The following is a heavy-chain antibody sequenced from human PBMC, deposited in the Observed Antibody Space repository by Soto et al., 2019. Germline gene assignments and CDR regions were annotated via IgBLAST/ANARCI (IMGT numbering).Heavy chain of an antibody. J-gene: IGHJ4*02. CDR2: ISGSGGTT. CDR3: AQSDLRYCSGGSCGYYYFDY. V-gene: IGHV3-23*01. D-gene: IGHD2-15*01. Sequence: EVQLLESGGGLVQPGGSLRLSCAASGFTFSNYAMIWVRQAPGKGLEWDSVISGSGGTTHYADSVKGRFTISTDNSKNTLYRQMNYLRAEDTAVYYCAQSDLRYCSGGSCGYYYFDYWGQGPLVTVSS. CDR1: GFTFSNYA.